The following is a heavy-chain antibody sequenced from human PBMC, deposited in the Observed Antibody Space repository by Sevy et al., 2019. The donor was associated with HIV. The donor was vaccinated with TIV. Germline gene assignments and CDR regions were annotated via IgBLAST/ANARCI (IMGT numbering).Heavy chain of an antibody. D-gene: IGHD2-15*01. V-gene: IGHV1-18*01. CDR2: ISAYNGNT. CDR1: GYTFTSYG. CDR3: ARLGYCSGGSCSPWFGP. J-gene: IGHJ5*02. Sequence: ASVKVSCKASGYTFTSYGISWVRQAPGQGLEWMGWISAYNGNTNYAQKLQGRVTMTTDTSTSTAYMELRSLRSDDTAVYYCARLGYCSGGSCSPWFGPWGQGTLVTVSS.